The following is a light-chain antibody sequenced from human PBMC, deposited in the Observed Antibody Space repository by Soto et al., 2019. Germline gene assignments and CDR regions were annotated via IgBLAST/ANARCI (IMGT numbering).Light chain of an antibody. CDR2: AAT. V-gene: IGKV1-6*02. Sequence: IQMTQSPSSLSASVGDRVTITCRASQGIRNDLGWYQQKPGEAPNLLIYAATSLRSGVPSRFSGSGSGTDFTLTISSLQPEDFATYYCLQDYNYPRPFGQGTKVEVK. CDR3: LQDYNYPRP. CDR1: QGIRND. J-gene: IGKJ1*01.